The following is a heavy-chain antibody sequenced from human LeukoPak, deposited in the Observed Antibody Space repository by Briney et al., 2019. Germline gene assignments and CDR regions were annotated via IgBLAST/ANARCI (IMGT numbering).Heavy chain of an antibody. V-gene: IGHV1-8*01. Sequence: ASVKVSCKASGYTFTSYDINGVRQATGQGLEWMGWMNPNSGNTGYAQKFQGRVTMTRNTSISTAYMELSSLRSEDTAVYYCATTRGGDYYYDSSGYWSYGYWGQGTLVTVSS. D-gene: IGHD3-22*01. CDR3: ATTRGGDYYYDSSGYWSYGY. J-gene: IGHJ4*02. CDR2: MNPNSGNT. CDR1: GYTFTSYD.